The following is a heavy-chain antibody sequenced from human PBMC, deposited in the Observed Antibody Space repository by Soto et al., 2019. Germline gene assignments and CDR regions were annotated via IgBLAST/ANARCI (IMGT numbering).Heavy chain of an antibody. CDR3: AADDYYDSSGYFDY. CDR2: ISYDGSNK. CDR1: GFTFSSYG. V-gene: IGHV3-30*03. J-gene: IGHJ4*02. Sequence: PGGSLRLSCAASGFTFSSYGMHWVRQAPGKGLEWVAVISYDGSNKYYADSVKGRFTISRDNSKNTLYLQMNSLRAEDTAVYYCAADDYYDSSGYFDYWGQGTLVTVSS. D-gene: IGHD3-22*01.